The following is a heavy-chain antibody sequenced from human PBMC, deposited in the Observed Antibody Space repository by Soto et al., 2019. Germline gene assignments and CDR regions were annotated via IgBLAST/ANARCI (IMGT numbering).Heavy chain of an antibody. D-gene: IGHD6-19*01. CDR2: ISGSGGST. V-gene: IGHV3-23*01. Sequence: GGSLRLSCAASGFTFSSYAMSWVRQAPGKGLEWVSAISGSGGSTYYADSVKGRFTISRDNSKNTLYLQMNSLRAEDTAVYYCAKDLWYSSGSRDYYYYGMDVWGQGTTVTVSS. CDR1: GFTFSSYA. J-gene: IGHJ6*02. CDR3: AKDLWYSSGSRDYYYYGMDV.